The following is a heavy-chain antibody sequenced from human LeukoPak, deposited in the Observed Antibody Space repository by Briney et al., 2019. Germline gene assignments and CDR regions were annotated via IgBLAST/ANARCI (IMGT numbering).Heavy chain of an antibody. D-gene: IGHD5-18*01. CDR2: IYSGGST. Sequence: PRGSLRLSCAASGFTVSSNYMSWVRQAPGKGLEWVSVIYSGGSTYYAGSVKGRFTISRDNSKNTLYLQMNSLRAEDTAVYYCARDRPSTRGYDAFDIWGQGTMVTVSS. J-gene: IGHJ3*02. CDR3: ARDRPSTRGYDAFDI. V-gene: IGHV3-53*01. CDR1: GFTVSSNY.